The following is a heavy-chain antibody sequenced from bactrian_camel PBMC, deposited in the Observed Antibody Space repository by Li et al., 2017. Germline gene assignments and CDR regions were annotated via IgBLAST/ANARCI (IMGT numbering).Heavy chain of an antibody. CDR3: AADRTMGWTVPSTCLFRLKTGY. CDR2: IDSDGIA. D-gene: IGHD3*01. J-gene: IGHJ6*01. CDR1: GYTYDRPY. V-gene: IGHV3S10*01. Sequence: DVQLVESGGGSVQAGGSLRLSCVASGYTYDRPYTAWLRQAPGKEREGVAAIDSDGIASYADSVKGRFTVSRDNANNTVNLMMNSLKPEDTAIYYCAADRTMGWTVPSTCLFRLKTGYSGQGTQVTVS.